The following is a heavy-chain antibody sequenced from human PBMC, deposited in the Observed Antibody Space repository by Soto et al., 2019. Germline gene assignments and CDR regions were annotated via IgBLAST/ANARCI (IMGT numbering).Heavy chain of an antibody. CDR3: ARELPPIDY. Sequence: QVQLVQSGAEVKKPGASVKDSCKASGYTFTNYAISWVRQAPGQGIVWMGWISAYNGNTNYAQKLQGRVTMTTDISTSPAYMELRRLRCHDTAVYYCARELPPIDYLVQGTLVTVSS. CDR2: ISAYNGNT. V-gene: IGHV1-18*01. D-gene: IGHD3-10*01. J-gene: IGHJ4*02. CDR1: GYTFTNYA.